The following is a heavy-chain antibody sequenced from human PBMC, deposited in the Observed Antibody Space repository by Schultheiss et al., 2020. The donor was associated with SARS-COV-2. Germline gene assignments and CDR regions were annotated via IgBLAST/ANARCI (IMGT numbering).Heavy chain of an antibody. Sequence: GGSLRLSCAASGFTFSSHAMSWVRQAPGKGLEFVASIRSSGRDIYYADSMQGRFTVSRDNANNSLYLQMHSLRAEDTAVYYCVRDRSWWTPYNCFDLWGRGTLVTVSS. CDR1: GFTFSSHA. CDR2: IRSSGRDI. CDR3: VRDRSWWTPYNCFDL. J-gene: IGHJ5*02. V-gene: IGHV3-21*01. D-gene: IGHD2-15*01.